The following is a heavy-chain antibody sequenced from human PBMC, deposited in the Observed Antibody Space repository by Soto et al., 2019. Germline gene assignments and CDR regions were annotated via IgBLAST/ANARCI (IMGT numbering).Heavy chain of an antibody. J-gene: IGHJ4*02. CDR3: ARDRLWDYGDYGIDY. Sequence: GASVKVSCKASGYTFTSYGISWVRQAPGQGLEWMGWISAYNGNTNYAQKLQGRVTMTTDTSTSTAYMGLRSLRSDDTAVYYCARDRLWDYGDYGIDYWGQGTLVTRLL. CDR1: GYTFTSYG. V-gene: IGHV1-18*01. D-gene: IGHD4-17*01. CDR2: ISAYNGNT.